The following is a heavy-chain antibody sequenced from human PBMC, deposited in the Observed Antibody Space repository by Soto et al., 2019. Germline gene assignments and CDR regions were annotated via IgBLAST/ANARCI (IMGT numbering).Heavy chain of an antibody. V-gene: IGHV2-70*04. Sequence: SGPTLVNPTQTLTLTCTFSGFSLSTSGMRVSWIRQPPGKALEWLARIDWDDDKFYSTSLKTGLTISKDTSKNQVVLTMTNMDPVDTATYYCARTPLYYDSSGYTKRDYYYGMDVWGQGTTVTVS. J-gene: IGHJ6*02. D-gene: IGHD3-22*01. CDR1: GFSLSTSGMR. CDR3: ARTPLYYDSSGYTKRDYYYGMDV. CDR2: IDWDDDK.